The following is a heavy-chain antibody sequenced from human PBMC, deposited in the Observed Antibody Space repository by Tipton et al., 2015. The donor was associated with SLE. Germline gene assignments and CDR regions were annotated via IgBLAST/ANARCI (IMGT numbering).Heavy chain of an antibody. CDR3: AREGDSVWYFDL. Sequence: TLSLTCTVSGGSISSGDYYWNWIRQPPGKGLEWIGYIYYSGSTYYNSSLKSRVTISVDTSKNQFSLKLRSVTVADTAVYYCAREGDSVWYFDLWGRGTLVTVSS. V-gene: IGHV4-30-4*01. CDR1: GGSISSGDYY. CDR2: IYYSGST. D-gene: IGHD2-21*02. J-gene: IGHJ2*01.